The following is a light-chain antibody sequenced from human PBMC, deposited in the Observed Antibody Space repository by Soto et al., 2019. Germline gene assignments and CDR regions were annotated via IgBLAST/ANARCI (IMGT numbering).Light chain of an antibody. CDR3: CSYAGTYNFV. CDR1: TNDFGTYKY. J-gene: IGLJ1*01. V-gene: IGLV2-11*01. Sequence: QSVLTQPRSVSGSPGQSVTISCTATTNDFGTYKYVSWYQQHPDKAPKLMIYDVTKRPSGVPDRFSASKSDNTASLTIFGLQPDDEAHYYCCSYAGTYNFVFGTGTKSPS. CDR2: DVT.